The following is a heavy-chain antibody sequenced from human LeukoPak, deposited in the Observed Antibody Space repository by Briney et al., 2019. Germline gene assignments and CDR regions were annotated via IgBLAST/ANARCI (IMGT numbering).Heavy chain of an antibody. Sequence: PSQTLSLTCAVSGGSISSGGYSWSWIRQPPGKGLEWIGYIYQSGTTYYNPSLKSRVTISVDRSKNQFSLKLSSVTAADTAVYYCARGSGANWFDPWGQGTLVTVSS. CDR3: ARGSGANWFDP. CDR1: GGSISSGGYS. V-gene: IGHV4-30-2*01. D-gene: IGHD2-15*01. CDR2: IYQSGTT. J-gene: IGHJ5*02.